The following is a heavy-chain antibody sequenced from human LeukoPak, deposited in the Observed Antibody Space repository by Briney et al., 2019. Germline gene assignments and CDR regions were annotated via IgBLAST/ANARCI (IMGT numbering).Heavy chain of an antibody. Sequence: ASVKVSCKASGYTFTSYGISWVRQAPGQGLEWMGWISAYNGNTNYAQKLQGRVTMTTDTSTSTAYMELRSLRSDDTAVYYCARDGSLGSSWYYVDYWGQGTLVTVSS. CDR3: ARDGSLGSSWYYVDY. CDR2: ISAYNGNT. V-gene: IGHV1-18*01. CDR1: GYTFTSYG. D-gene: IGHD6-13*01. J-gene: IGHJ4*02.